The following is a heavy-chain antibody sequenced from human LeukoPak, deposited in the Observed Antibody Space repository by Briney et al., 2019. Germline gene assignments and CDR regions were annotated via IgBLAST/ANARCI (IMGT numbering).Heavy chain of an antibody. CDR2: IYYSGST. D-gene: IGHD3-10*01. J-gene: IGHJ5*02. CDR1: GGSISSGGYY. V-gene: IGHV4-31*03. CDR3: ARWVNVWFGELLYGWFDP. Sequence: PSETLSLTCTVSGGSISSGGYYWSWIRQHPGKGLEWIGYIYYSGSTYYNPSLKSRVTISVDTSKNQFSLKLSSVTAGDTAVYYCARWVNVWFGELLYGWFDPWGQGTLVTVSS.